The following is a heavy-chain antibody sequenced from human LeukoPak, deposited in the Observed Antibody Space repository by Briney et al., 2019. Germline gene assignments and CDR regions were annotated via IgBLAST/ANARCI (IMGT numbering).Heavy chain of an antibody. CDR1: GFIFSNFG. J-gene: IGHJ3*02. V-gene: IGHV3-30*18. CDR2: ISYDGSDT. Sequence: GRSLRLSCAASGFIFSNFGMDWVRQAPGKGLEWVAVISYDGSDTHYADSVKGRFTISRDNSKNTLYLQMKSLRAEDTAVYYCAKEQSTAGAFDIWGQGTMVTVSS. CDR3: AKEQSTAGAFDI. D-gene: IGHD2-2*01.